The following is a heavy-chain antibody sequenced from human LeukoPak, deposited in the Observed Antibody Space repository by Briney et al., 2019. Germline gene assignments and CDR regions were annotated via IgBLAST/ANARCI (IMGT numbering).Heavy chain of an antibody. V-gene: IGHV3-66*04. J-gene: IGHJ4*02. D-gene: IGHD3-22*01. CDR2: IYSGSST. CDR1: GFTVSSNY. CDR3: ARRGYYDSSGYYDY. Sequence: TGGSLRLSCAASGFTVSSNYMSWVRQAPGKGLEWVSVIYSGSSTYYADSVKGRFTISRDNSKNTLYLQMNSLRAEDTAVYYCARRGYYDSSGYYDYWGQGTLVTVSS.